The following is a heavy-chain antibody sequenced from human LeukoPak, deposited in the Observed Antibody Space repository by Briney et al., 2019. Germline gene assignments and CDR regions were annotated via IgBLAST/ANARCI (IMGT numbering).Heavy chain of an antibody. CDR1: GFTFSSYS. CDR2: ISSISYI. D-gene: IGHD3-3*01. CDR3: ASDFWSGYPTSDDAFDI. V-gene: IGHV3-21*01. Sequence: GGSLRLSCAASGFTFSSYSMNWVRQAPGKGLEWVSSISSISYIYYADSVKGRFTISRDNAKNSLYLQMNSLRAEDTAVYYCASDFWSGYPTSDDAFDIWGQGTMVTVSS. J-gene: IGHJ3*02.